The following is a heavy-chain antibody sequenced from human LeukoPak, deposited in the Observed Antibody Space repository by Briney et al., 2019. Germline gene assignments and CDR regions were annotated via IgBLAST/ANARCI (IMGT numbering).Heavy chain of an antibody. CDR2: IYYSGST. Sequence: SQTLSLTCTVSGGSISSGGYYWSWIRQHPGKGLEWTGYIYYSGSTYYNPSLKSRVTISVDTSKNQFSLKLSSVAAADTAVYYRARVAMVRGVIRGGLCFDYWRQGTMVTVPS. J-gene: IGHJ4*02. CDR1: GGSISSGGYY. CDR3: ARVAMVRGVIRGGLCFDY. V-gene: IGHV4-31*03. D-gene: IGHD3-10*01.